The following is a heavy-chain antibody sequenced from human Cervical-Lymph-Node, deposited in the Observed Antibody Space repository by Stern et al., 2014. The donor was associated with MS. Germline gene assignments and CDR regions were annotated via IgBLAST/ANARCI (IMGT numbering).Heavy chain of an antibody. D-gene: IGHD6-19*01. V-gene: IGHV4-34*01. CDR2: IYARGST. J-gene: IGHJ4*02. CDR1: GGSLNGYY. Sequence: QVQLQQWGAGLLKPSETLSLTCAVSGGSLNGYYWSWIRQTPGTGLEWLGEIYARGSTDYNPSLKSRLTMSLDTSTNHFSLKLASVTAADTAVYYCARSGVAVRDFDYWGQGTLVAVSS. CDR3: ARSGVAVRDFDY.